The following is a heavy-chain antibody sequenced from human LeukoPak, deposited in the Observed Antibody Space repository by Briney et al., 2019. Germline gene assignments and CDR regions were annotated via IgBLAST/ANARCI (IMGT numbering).Heavy chain of an antibody. D-gene: IGHD1-1*01. CDR1: GYTFTGYY. CDR2: INPDSGVT. J-gene: IGHJ4*02. V-gene: IGHV1-2*02. Sequence: GASVKVSCKASGYTFTGYYMHWVRQAPGQGLEWVAWINPDSGVTNYAQNFQGRVTVTRDTSTSTAYMELTRLRSDDTAVYYCAGVIAGTPSFAYWGQGTLVTVSS. CDR3: AGVIAGTPSFAY.